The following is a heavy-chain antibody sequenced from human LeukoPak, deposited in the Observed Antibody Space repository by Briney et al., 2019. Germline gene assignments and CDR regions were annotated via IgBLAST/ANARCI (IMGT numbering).Heavy chain of an antibody. V-gene: IGHV4-59*08. D-gene: IGHD6-13*01. CDR2: IYYSGST. CDR1: GGSISSYY. J-gene: IGHJ5*02. CDR3: ARRIAAAGRWDWFDP. Sequence: SETLSLTCTVSGGSISSYYWSWIRQPPGKGLEWIGYIYYSGSTNYNPSLKSRVTISVDTSKNQFSLKLSSVTAADTAAYYCARRIAAAGRWDWFDPWGQGTLVTVSS.